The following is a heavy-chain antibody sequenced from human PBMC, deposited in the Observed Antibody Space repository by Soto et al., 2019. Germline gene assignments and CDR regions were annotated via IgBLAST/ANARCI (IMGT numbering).Heavy chain of an antibody. V-gene: IGHV3-15*07. CDR1: GFTFTNAW. Sequence: GGSLRLSCAASGFTFTNAWLNWVRQAPGKGLEWVGRIKGKNDGGTTDYAAPVKGRFTISRDDSENTVYLQMNSLKTEDTAVYYCAADLPNWGAYAFDYWGLGTLVTSPQ. CDR3: AADLPNWGAYAFDY. J-gene: IGHJ4*01. D-gene: IGHD7-27*01. CDR2: IKGKNDGGTT.